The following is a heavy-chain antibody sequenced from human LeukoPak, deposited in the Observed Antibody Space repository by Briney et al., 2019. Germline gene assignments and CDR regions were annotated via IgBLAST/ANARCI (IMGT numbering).Heavy chain of an antibody. J-gene: IGHJ4*02. CDR2: INHSGST. Sequence: SETLSLTCAVYGGSFSGYYWSWTRQPPGKGLEWIGEINHSGSTNYNPSLKSRVTISVDTSKNQFSLKLSSVTAADTAVYYCAREQQLANFDYWGQGTLVTVSS. CDR3: AREQQLANFDY. CDR1: GGSFSGYY. V-gene: IGHV4-34*01. D-gene: IGHD6-13*01.